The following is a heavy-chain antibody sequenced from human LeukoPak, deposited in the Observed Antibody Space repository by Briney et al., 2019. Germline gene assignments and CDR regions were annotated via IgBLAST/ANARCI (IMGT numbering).Heavy chain of an antibody. CDR3: ARDPTRRFDL. CDR1: GFTFSSYW. CDR2: IVEDGSET. V-gene: IGHV3-7*01. J-gene: IGHJ4*02. Sequence: PGGSLRLSCATSGFTFSSYWMTWVRQAPGKGLEWVAGIVEDGSETYYLDSVKGRFTFSRDNAKNSLYLQMNSLRGEDTAVYYCARDPTRRFDLWGQGTLVTVSS.